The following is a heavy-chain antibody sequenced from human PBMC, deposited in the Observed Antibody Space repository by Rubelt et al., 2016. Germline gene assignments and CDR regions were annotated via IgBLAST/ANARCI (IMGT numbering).Heavy chain of an antibody. D-gene: IGHD6-19*01. CDR1: GDSLSSFTL. Sequence: QVQLQESGPGLVKPSETLSLTCDVSGDSLSSFTLWNWLRQPPGKGLEWIGCIYYGGTTYYNPSLESRVTISVDTSNNLFSPKLSTGTAADTAVYYCARDPRSGWYGYYFDYWGQGTLLTVSS. V-gene: IGHV4-28*03. CDR3: ARDPRSGWYGYYFDY. J-gene: IGHJ4*02. CDR2: IYYGGTT.